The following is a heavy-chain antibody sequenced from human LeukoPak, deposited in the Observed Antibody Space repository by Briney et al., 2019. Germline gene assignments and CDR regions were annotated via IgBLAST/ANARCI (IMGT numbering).Heavy chain of an antibody. CDR3: ARENWATDSSGSIDY. J-gene: IGHJ4*02. CDR1: GYTFSSYY. V-gene: IGHV1-46*01. CDR2: INPSGGST. D-gene: IGHD3-22*01. Sequence: ASVKVSCKASGYTFSSYYMHWVRQAPGQGLEWMGIINPSGGSTSYAQKFQGRVTMTRDTSTSTVYMELSSLRSEDTAVYYCARENWATDSSGSIDYWGQGTLVTVSS.